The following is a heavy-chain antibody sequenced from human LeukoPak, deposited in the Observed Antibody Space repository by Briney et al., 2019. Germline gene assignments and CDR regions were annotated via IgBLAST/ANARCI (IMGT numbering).Heavy chain of an antibody. D-gene: IGHD1-26*01. J-gene: IGHJ4*02. V-gene: IGHV3-7*04. CDR2: IKGEGSDN. Sequence: GGSLRLSCAASGFTFSSYGMNWVGQAPGKGLEWVANIKGEGSDNHYVDSVRGRFTISRDTAKNSLYLQMTSLRAEDTAVYYCARDLGYYRADYWGQGTLVTVSS. CDR1: GFTFSSYG. CDR3: ARDLGYYRADY.